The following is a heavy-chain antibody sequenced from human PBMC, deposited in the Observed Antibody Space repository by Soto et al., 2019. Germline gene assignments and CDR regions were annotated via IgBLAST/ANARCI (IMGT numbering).Heavy chain of an antibody. CDR2: ISGSGEIT. V-gene: IGHV3-23*01. CDR3: GKARYPPVDQPLYFDS. Sequence: PGGSLRLSCAASGFPFRSYAMGWVRQAPGKGLEWISVISGSGEITLYTDSVKGRFTISRDFSNNTLSLQMNSLRADDTAIYYCGKARYPPVDQPLYFDSWGQGTLVTVSS. CDR1: GFPFRSYA. D-gene: IGHD3-9*01. J-gene: IGHJ4*02.